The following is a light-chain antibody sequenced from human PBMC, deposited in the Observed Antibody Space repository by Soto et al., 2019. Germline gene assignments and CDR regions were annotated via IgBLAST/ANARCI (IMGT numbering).Light chain of an antibody. CDR3: CSYKTSSTVGYV. Sequence: QSGLAQTSPVSATPRQMKTIACTGDRSDVVGYNYVSWYQQHPGKAPQLMIYDVSNRPSGVSTRFAGSKAGNAPSLPFSGLPAPNDAAYSWCSYKTSSTVGYVFGTGHKANVL. V-gene: IGLV2-14*03. CDR1: RSDVVGYNY. J-gene: IGLJ1*01. CDR2: DVS.